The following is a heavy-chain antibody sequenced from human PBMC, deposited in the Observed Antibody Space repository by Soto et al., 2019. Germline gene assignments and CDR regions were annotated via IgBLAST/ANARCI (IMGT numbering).Heavy chain of an antibody. CDR1: GYSFTSYW. Sequence: PGESLKISCKGSGYSFTSYWIGWVRQMTGKGLEWMGIIYPGDSDTRYSPSFQGQVTISADKSISTAYLQWSSLKASDTAMYYCARFVSTRSDSSSSYYYYYMDVWGKGTTVTVSS. CDR3: ARFVSTRSDSSSSYYYYYMDV. V-gene: IGHV5-51*01. D-gene: IGHD6-6*01. J-gene: IGHJ6*03. CDR2: IYPGDSDT.